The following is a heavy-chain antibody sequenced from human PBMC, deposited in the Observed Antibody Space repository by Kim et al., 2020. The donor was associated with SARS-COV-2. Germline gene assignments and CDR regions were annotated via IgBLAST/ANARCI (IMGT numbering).Heavy chain of an antibody. V-gene: IGHV3-15*01. CDR2: EAV. Sequence: EAVDYAAPVKGRFIISRDDTENTLYLELNSLKAEDRAIYYCTTIILTYFDYWGQGNLVTVSS. J-gene: IGHJ4*02. CDR3: TTIILTYFDY.